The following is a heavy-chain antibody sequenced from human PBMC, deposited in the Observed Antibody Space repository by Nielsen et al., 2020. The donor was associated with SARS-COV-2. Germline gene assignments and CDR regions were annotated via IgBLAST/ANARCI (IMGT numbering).Heavy chain of an antibody. CDR2: INSDGSST. J-gene: IGHJ6*02. D-gene: IGHD6-19*01. CDR1: GFTFSSYW. Sequence: GGSLRLSCAASGFTFSSYWMHWVRQAPGKGLVWVSRINSDGSSTSYADSVKGRFTISRDNAKNTLYLQMNSLRAEDTAVYYCAKDWGWDSSGWLRTYYYYGMDVWGQGTTVTVSS. CDR3: AKDWGWDSSGWLRTYYYYGMDV. V-gene: IGHV3-74*01.